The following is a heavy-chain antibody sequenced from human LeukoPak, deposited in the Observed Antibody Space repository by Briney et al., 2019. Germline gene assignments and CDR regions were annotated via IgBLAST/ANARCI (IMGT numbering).Heavy chain of an antibody. CDR1: GGSFSGYY. CDR2: INHSGST. J-gene: IGHJ4*02. Sequence: SETLSLTCAVYGGSFSGYYWSWIRQPPGKGLEWIGEINHSGSTYYNPSLKSRVTISVDTSKNQFSLKLSSVTAADTAVYYCARLLGYCSSTSCHYFDYWGQGTLVTVSS. V-gene: IGHV4-34*09. D-gene: IGHD2-2*01. CDR3: ARLLGYCSSTSCHYFDY.